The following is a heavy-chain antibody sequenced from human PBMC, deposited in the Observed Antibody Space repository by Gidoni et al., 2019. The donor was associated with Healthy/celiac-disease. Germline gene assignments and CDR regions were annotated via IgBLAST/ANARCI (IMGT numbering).Heavy chain of an antibody. CDR3: ARQGVTQLWSPAPFDP. V-gene: IGHV4-61*07. Sequence: GLEWIGYIYYSGSTNYNPSLKSRVTISVDTSKNQFSLKLSSVTAADTAVYYCARQGVTQLWSPAPFDPWGQGTLVTVSS. CDR2: IYYSGST. D-gene: IGHD5-18*01. J-gene: IGHJ5*02.